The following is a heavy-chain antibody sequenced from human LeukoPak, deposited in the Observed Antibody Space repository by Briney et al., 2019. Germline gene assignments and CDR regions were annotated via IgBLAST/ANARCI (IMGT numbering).Heavy chain of an antibody. CDR1: GGSFSGYN. D-gene: IGHD3-22*01. CDR3: ASERRLRITMIVVPRRGMDV. J-gene: IGHJ6*02. CDR2: INHSEST. Sequence: PSETLSLTCAVYGGSFSGYNWSWIRQPPGRGLEWIGEINHSESTNCNPSLKSRVTISVDTSKNQFSLKLSSVTAADTAVYYCASERRLRITMIVVPRRGMDVWGQGTTVTGAS. V-gene: IGHV4-34*01.